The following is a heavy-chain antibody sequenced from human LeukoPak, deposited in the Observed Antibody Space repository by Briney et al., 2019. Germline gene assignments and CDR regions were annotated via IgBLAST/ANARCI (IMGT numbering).Heavy chain of an antibody. CDR2: INPNSGGT. CDR1: GYTFTGYY. J-gene: IGHJ6*03. Sequence: ASVKVSCKASGYTFTGYYMHWVRQAPGQGLEWMGWINPNSGGTNYAQKFQGRVAMTRDTSISTAYMELSRLRSDDTAVYYCARGGIAAAGTGYYYYYYVDVWGKGTTVTVSS. CDR3: ARGGIAAAGTGYYYYYYVDV. V-gene: IGHV1-2*02. D-gene: IGHD6-13*01.